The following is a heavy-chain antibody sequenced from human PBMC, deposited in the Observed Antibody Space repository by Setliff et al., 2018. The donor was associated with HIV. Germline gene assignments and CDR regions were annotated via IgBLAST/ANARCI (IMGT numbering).Heavy chain of an antibody. D-gene: IGHD3-22*01. CDR2: IYYSGTT. CDR3: ARGLSFYDPGGFDY. J-gene: IGHJ4*02. V-gene: IGHV4-59*08. CDR1: GGSISSYY. Sequence: SETLSLTCSVSGGSISSYYWSWIRQPPGKGLEWIGDIYYSGTTNYNPSLKSRVTMSVDTSKNQFSLKLSSATAADTAVYYCARGLSFYDPGGFDYWGQGTLVTVSS.